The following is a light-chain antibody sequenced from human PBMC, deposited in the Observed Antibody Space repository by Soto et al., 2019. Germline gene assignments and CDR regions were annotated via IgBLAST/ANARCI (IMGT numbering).Light chain of an antibody. CDR2: GAS. V-gene: IGKV3-20*01. CDR1: QSINSRY. Sequence: EIVLTQSPGTLSLSPGERATLSCRASQSINSRYLAWYQQKPGQAPRLVIYGASSRATGIPDRFSGSGSGTEFTLTIGRLEPEDFAVYYCQKYGSSTWYTFGQGTKLEIK. CDR3: QKYGSSTWYT. J-gene: IGKJ2*01.